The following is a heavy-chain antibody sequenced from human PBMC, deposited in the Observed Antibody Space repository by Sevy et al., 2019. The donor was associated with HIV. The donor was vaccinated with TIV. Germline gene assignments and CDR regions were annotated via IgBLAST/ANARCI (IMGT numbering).Heavy chain of an antibody. Sequence: GGSLRLSCAASGFTFSSYEMNWVRQAPGKGLEWVSYISSSGSTIYYADSVKGRFTISRDNAKNSLYLQMNSLRAEDTAGYYCARDGDYYGSGSYYKSHDAFDIWGQGTMVTVSS. CDR2: ISSSGSTI. D-gene: IGHD3-10*01. V-gene: IGHV3-48*03. CDR3: ARDGDYYGSGSYYKSHDAFDI. CDR1: GFTFSSYE. J-gene: IGHJ3*02.